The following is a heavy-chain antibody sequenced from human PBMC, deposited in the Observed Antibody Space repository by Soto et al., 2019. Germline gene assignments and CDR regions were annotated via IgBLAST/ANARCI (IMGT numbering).Heavy chain of an antibody. D-gene: IGHD3-10*01. CDR3: ARFLYYYGSGSTYIIDY. CDR1: GGSISSCDYY. J-gene: IGHJ4*02. CDR2: IYYSGST. Sequence: PSETLALTCTVSGGSISSCDYYGSWIRQPPGTGLEWIGYIYYSGSTYYNPPLKSRVTISVDTSKNQFSLKLSSVTAADTAVYYCARFLYYYGSGSTYIIDYWGQGTLVTVS. V-gene: IGHV4-30-4*01.